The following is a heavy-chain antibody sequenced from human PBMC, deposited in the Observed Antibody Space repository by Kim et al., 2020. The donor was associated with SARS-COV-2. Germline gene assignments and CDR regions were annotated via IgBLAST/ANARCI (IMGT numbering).Heavy chain of an antibody. Sequence: PSLKSRVTISVDTSKNQFSLKLSSVTAADTAVYYCARCPITMVRGKAFDIWGQGTMVTVSS. D-gene: IGHD3-10*01. CDR3: ARCPITMVRGKAFDI. V-gene: IGHV4-34*01. J-gene: IGHJ3*02.